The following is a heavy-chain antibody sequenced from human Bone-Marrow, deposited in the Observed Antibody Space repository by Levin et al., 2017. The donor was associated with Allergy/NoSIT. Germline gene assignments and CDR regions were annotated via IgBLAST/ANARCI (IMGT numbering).Heavy chain of an antibody. D-gene: IGHD5-24*01. CDR1: GASMSGYF. J-gene: IGHJ4*02. CDR3: AKYGLYNFNY. V-gene: IGHV4-59*12. Sequence: ASETLSLTCTVSGASMSGYFWSWIRQPPGKGLEWIGYIYFSGATNYSPSLRSRVTMSVDTSKNQFSLKLISVTAADTAVYYCAKYGLYNFNYWGRGTLVTVSS. CDR2: IYFSGAT.